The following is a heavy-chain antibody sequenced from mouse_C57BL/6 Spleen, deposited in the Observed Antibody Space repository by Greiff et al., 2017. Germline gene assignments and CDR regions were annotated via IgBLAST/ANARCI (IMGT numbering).Heavy chain of an antibody. Sequence: QVQLQQSGAELVKPGASVKLSCKASGYTFTSYWMQWVKQRPGQGLEWIGEIDPSDSYTNYNQKFKGKATLTVDTSSSTAYMQLSSLTSEDSAVYYCGRERECYAMDYWGQGTSVTVSS. V-gene: IGHV1-50*01. CDR2: IDPSDSYT. J-gene: IGHJ4*01. CDR3: GRERECYAMDY. CDR1: GYTFTSYW.